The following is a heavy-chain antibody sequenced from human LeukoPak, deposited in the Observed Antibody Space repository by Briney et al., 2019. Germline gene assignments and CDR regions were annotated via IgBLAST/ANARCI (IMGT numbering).Heavy chain of an antibody. Sequence: SETLSLTCTVSGGSISSYYWSWIRQPPGKGLEWIGYIYYSGSTNYNPSLKSRVTISVDTSKNQFSLKLSSVTAADTAVYYCASIAVAPDWYFDLWGRGTLVTVSS. J-gene: IGHJ2*01. CDR3: ASIAVAPDWYFDL. D-gene: IGHD6-19*01. CDR1: GGSISSYY. V-gene: IGHV4-59*01. CDR2: IYYSGST.